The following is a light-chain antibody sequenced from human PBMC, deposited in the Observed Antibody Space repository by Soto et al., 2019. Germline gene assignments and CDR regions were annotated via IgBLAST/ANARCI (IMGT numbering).Light chain of an antibody. Sequence: DIHLTESLSSLSASVGDRVSITCRASQTIKTFLNWYQHKPGKAPKLLIHDATTLHSGVPSRFAASGSGTDFTLTISSLQPEDFATYYCQQTFVTPRTFGQGTKVDI. V-gene: IGKV1-39*01. J-gene: IGKJ1*01. CDR1: QTIKTF. CDR3: QQTFVTPRT. CDR2: DAT.